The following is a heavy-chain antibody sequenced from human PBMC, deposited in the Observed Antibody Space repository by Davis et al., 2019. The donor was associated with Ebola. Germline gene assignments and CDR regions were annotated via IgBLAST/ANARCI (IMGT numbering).Heavy chain of an antibody. V-gene: IGHV1-69*04. Sequence: SVKVSCKASGGTFSSYTISWVRQAPGQGLEWMGRIIPILGIANYAQKFQGRVTITADKSTSTAYMELSSLRSEDTAVYYCAGEGAVAGTGFDYWGQGTLVTVSS. J-gene: IGHJ4*02. CDR2: IIPILGIA. D-gene: IGHD6-19*01. CDR3: AGEGAVAGTGFDY. CDR1: GGTFSSYT.